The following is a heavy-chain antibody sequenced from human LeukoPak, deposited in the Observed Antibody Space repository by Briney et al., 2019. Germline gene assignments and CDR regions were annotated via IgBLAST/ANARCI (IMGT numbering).Heavy chain of an antibody. D-gene: IGHD3-22*01. CDR1: GFTFSSYW. CDR2: IKQDGSEK. V-gene: IGHV3-7*03. J-gene: IGHJ4*02. CDR3: AKTEDDSSGYYSRPDGYFDY. Sequence: PGGSLRLSCAASGFTFSSYWMTWVRQAPGKGLEWVANIKQDGSEKYYVDSVKGRFTISRDNSKNTLYLQMNSLRAEDTAVYYCAKTEDDSSGYYSRPDGYFDYWGQGTLVTVSS.